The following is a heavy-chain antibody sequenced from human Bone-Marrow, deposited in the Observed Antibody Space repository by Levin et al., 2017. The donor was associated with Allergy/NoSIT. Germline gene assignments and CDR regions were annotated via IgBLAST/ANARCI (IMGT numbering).Heavy chain of an antibody. D-gene: IGHD4-23*01. CDR1: GFTFGDYA. CDR2: IRSTAYGETR. J-gene: IGHJ4*02. Sequence: PGGSLRLSCTVSGFTFGDYAMNWVRQAPGKGLEWVGFIRSTAYGETREYAAAVKGRFTFSRDDAKRIAYLHMNSLKTEDAAVYYCTRCLDYGGNSGLFASWGQGTLVTVSS. V-gene: IGHV3-49*04. CDR3: TRCLDYGGNSGLFAS.